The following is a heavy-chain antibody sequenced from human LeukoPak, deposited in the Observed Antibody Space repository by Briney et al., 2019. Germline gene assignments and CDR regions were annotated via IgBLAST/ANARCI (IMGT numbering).Heavy chain of an antibody. J-gene: IGHJ6*02. Sequence: ASVKVSCKASGYTFTSYGISWVRQAPGQGLEWMGWISAYNANTNYAQKLQGRVTMTTDTSTSTAYMELRSLRSDDTAVYYCARVGGYDILTGYYTHYYYYGMDVWGQGTTVTVSS. V-gene: IGHV1-18*01. D-gene: IGHD3-9*01. CDR3: ARVGGYDILTGYYTHYYYYGMDV. CDR1: GYTFTSYG. CDR2: ISAYNANT.